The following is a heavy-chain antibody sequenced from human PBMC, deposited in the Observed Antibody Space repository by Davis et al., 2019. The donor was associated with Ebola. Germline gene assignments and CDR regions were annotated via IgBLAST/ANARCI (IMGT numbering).Heavy chain of an antibody. J-gene: IGHJ5*02. CDR1: GYSFTSHW. CDR3: ARRGGYCISTSCYAGGWFDP. D-gene: IGHD2-2*01. CDR2: IYPGDSDT. V-gene: IGHV5-51*01. Sequence: GESLKISCKGSGYSFTSHWIGWVRQMPGKGLEWMGIIYPGDSDTRYNPSFQGQVTISADKSISTAYLQWSSLKASDTAMYYCARRGGYCISTSCYAGGWFDPWGQGTLVTVSS.